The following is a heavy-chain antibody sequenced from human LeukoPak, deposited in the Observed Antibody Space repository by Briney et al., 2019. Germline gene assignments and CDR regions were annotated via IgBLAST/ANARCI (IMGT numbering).Heavy chain of an antibody. J-gene: IGHJ4*02. CDR2: INQDGSER. V-gene: IGHV3-7*01. CDR1: GLTFSTYW. D-gene: IGHD3-22*01. CDR3: ASSYYYDGDY. Sequence: PGGSLRLSCAASGLTFSTYWMSWVRQAPGRGLEWVANINQDGSERNYVESVKGRFTISRDNAKNSLYLQMNSLRAEDTAVYYCASSYYYDGDYWGQGTLVTVSS.